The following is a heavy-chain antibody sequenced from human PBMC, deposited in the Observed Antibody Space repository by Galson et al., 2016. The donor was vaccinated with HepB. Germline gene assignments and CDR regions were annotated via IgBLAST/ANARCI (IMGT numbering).Heavy chain of an antibody. D-gene: IGHD3-16*02. CDR1: GFTVSNNY. CDR3: TCGRSPGGY. J-gene: IGHJ4*02. CDR2: IYSGGST. Sequence: SLRLSCAASGFTVSNNYMSWVRQAPGKGLEWVSLIYSGGSTSYADSEKGRFTISRDHFKNTLYLQMNSLRAEDTAVYFCTCGRSPGGYWGQGTLVTVSS. V-gene: IGHV3-53*01.